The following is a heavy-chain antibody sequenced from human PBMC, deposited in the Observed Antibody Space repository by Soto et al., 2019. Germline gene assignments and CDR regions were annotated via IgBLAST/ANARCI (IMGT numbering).Heavy chain of an antibody. CDR1: GFTFRKHG. Sequence: QGQLVESGGGVVQPGRSLRLSCEGSGFTFRKHGMHWTRQSPGKGLEWLAVIWYDGSEKYYADSVKGRFTISRDNSKNTLYLQMNSLKVEDTAIYYCARWSNNKVVDPWGQGTVVTVS. CDR2: IWYDGSEK. V-gene: IGHV3-33*01. D-gene: IGHD1-1*01. CDR3: ARWSNNKVVDP. J-gene: IGHJ5*02.